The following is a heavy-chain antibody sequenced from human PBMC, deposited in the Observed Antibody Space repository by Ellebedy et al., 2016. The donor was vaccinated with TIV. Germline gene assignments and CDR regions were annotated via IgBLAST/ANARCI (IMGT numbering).Heavy chain of an antibody. Sequence: SETLSLTXTVSGGSISSSSYYWGWIRQPPGKGLEWIGSIYYSGSTYYNPSLKSRVTISVDTSKNQFSLKLSSVTAADTAVYYCARFPTVTSVPRPQDVDYWGQGTLVTVSS. CDR3: ARFPTVTSVPRPQDVDY. J-gene: IGHJ4*02. V-gene: IGHV4-39*01. CDR1: GGSISSSSYY. D-gene: IGHD4-17*01. CDR2: IYYSGST.